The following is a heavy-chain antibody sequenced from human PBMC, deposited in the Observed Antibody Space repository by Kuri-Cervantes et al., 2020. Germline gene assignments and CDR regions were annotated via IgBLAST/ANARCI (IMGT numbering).Heavy chain of an antibody. CDR1: GYTFTGYY. CDR2: INPNSGGT. J-gene: IGHJ4*02. CDR3: ARDTSKIRGYGGYSYYFDY. V-gene: IGHV1-2*04. Sequence: ASVKVSCKASGYTFTGYYIHWVRQAPGQGLEWMGWINPNSGGTNYAPKFQGWVTMTRDTSISTAYMELSRLRSDDTAVYYCARDTSKIRGYGGYSYYFDYWGQGTLVTVSS. D-gene: IGHD5-12*01.